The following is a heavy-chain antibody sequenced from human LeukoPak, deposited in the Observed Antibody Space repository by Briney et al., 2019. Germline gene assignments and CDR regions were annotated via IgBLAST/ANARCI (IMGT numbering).Heavy chain of an antibody. J-gene: IGHJ5*02. CDR3: ARQKWDYGSGSYYGTSWFDP. Sequence: GGSLRLSCAASGFTFSAYGMHWVRQAPGKGLEWVANIKQDGSEKYYVDSVKGRFTISRDNAKNSLYLQMNSLRAEDTAVYYCARQKWDYGSGSYYGTSWFDPWGQEPWSPSPQ. D-gene: IGHD3-10*01. CDR2: IKQDGSEK. V-gene: IGHV3-7*01. CDR1: GFTFSAYG.